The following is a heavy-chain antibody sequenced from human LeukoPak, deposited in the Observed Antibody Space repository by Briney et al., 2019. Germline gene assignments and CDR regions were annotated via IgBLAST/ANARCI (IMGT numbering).Heavy chain of an antibody. CDR1: GYTFTSYD. CDR2: MNPNSGNT. V-gene: IGHV1-8*03. Sequence: ASVKVSCKASGYTFTSYDINWVRQATGQGPEWMGWMNPNSGNTGYAQKFQGRVTITRNTSISTAYMELSSLRSEDTAVYYCARGSVVIFPYSSPYYFDYWGQGTLVTVSS. D-gene: IGHD6-6*01. J-gene: IGHJ4*02. CDR3: ARGSVVIFPYSSPYYFDY.